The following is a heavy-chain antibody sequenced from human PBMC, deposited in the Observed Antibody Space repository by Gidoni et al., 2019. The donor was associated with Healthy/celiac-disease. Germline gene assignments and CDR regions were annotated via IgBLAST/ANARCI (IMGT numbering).Heavy chain of an antibody. Sequence: QVQLVESGGGVVQPGRSLRLSCAASGFTFSSYAMHWVRQAPGKGLELVAVISYDGSNKYYADSVKGRFTISRDNSKNTLYLQMNSLRAEDTAVYYCARGLRGSGSYFDTPLGYWGQGTLVTVSS. J-gene: IGHJ4*02. D-gene: IGHD3-10*01. CDR3: ARGLRGSGSYFDTPLGY. CDR1: GFTFSSYA. CDR2: ISYDGSNK. V-gene: IGHV3-30*04.